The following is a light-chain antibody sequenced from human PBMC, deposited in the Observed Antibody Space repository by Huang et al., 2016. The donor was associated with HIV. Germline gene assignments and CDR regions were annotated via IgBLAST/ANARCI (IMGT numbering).Light chain of an antibody. CDR1: QNISTY. CDR2: FAS. J-gene: IGKJ1*01. Sequence: IQMTQSPSSLSASVGDRVTITCRAGQNISTYLNWYQQKPGEGPKPLIYFASNLQSGVPSRFRGSGSGTHFTLTISSLQPEDFATYLCQQSFNTPTFGQGTKVETK. CDR3: QQSFNTPT. V-gene: IGKV1-39*01.